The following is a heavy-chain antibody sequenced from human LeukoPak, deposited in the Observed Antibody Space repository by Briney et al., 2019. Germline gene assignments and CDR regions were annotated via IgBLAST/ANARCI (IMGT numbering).Heavy chain of an antibody. Sequence: ASVKVSCKASGYTFTSYDFNWLRQATGQGPEWMGWMNPNSGATGYAQKFQGRVTMTRSASINTAYMELSNLRSEDTAVYYCARDELYNGYYSVKYHYNGMDVWGQGTTVTVSS. V-gene: IGHV1-8*01. CDR2: MNPNSGAT. D-gene: IGHD3-3*01. CDR3: ARDELYNGYYSVKYHYNGMDV. J-gene: IGHJ6*02. CDR1: GYTFTSYD.